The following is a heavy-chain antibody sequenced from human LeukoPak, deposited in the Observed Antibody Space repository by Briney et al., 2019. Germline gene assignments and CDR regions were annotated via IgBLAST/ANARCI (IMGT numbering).Heavy chain of an antibody. CDR2: IIPILGIA. CDR1: GGTFSSYT. CDR3: ARGTDSSSSGDY. V-gene: IGHV1-69*02. Sequence: ASVKVSCKASGGTFSSYTISWVRQAPGQGLEWMGRIIPILGIANYAQKFQGRVTITADKSTSTAYMELSSLRSEDTAVYYCARGTDSSSSGDYWGQGTLVTVSS. J-gene: IGHJ4*02. D-gene: IGHD6-6*01.